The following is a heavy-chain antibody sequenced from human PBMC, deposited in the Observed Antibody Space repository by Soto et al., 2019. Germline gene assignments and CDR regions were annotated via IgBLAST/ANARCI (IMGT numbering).Heavy chain of an antibody. Sequence: EVQLLESGGGLVQPGGALRLSCSAYGFTFSSYAMSWVRQAPGQGLEWVSATSGSGGSTYYADSVKGRFTSARDNSKNTLYLQMNSLRAEDTAVYYCAKENGYSSSWFEFDYWGQGTLVTVSS. CDR3: AKENGYSSSWFEFDY. V-gene: IGHV3-23*01. D-gene: IGHD6-13*01. J-gene: IGHJ4*02. CDR2: TSGSGGST. CDR1: GFTFSSYA.